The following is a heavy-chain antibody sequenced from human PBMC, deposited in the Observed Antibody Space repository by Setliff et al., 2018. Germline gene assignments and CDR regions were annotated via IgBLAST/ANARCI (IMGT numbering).Heavy chain of an antibody. D-gene: IGHD5-18*01. J-gene: IGHJ4*02. CDR3: ARLPPLHTPMALTFDY. CDR2: INHSGST. V-gene: IGHV4-34*01. CDR1: GGSFSGYY. Sequence: SETLSLTCAVYGGSFSGYYWSWIRQPPGKGLEWIGEINHSGSTNYNPSLKSRVTISVDTSKNQFSLELRSVTAADTAVYYCARLPPLHTPMALTFDYWGQGILVT.